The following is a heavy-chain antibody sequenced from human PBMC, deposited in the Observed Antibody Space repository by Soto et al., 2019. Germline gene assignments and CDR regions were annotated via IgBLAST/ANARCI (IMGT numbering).Heavy chain of an antibody. J-gene: IGHJ4*02. Sequence: QVQLEESGGGVVQPGRSLRLSCEASGFTFNTYSMHWVHQPPGKGLEWLAAIWYDGTQKYYADSVKGRFIISRDNAKKTLNLEMNSLRAEDTAVYYCARAGGTTVTGLWHFDSWGQGTLVTVSS. CDR1: GFTFNTYS. CDR3: ARAGGTTVTGLWHFDS. D-gene: IGHD4-17*01. CDR2: IWYDGTQK. V-gene: IGHV3-33*01.